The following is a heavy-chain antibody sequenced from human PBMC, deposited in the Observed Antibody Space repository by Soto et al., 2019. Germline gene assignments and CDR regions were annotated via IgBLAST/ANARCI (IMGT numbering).Heavy chain of an antibody. Sequence: EVQLVESGGGLVQPGGSLRLSCAASGFTFSSYWMSWVRQAPGKGLEWVANIKQDGSEKYYVDSVKGRFTISRDNAKSSLYLQMNSLRAEDTAVYYCASVAATMGYYHYYYMDVWGKGTTVTVSS. V-gene: IGHV3-7*01. J-gene: IGHJ6*03. D-gene: IGHD5-12*01. CDR3: ASVAATMGYYHYYYMDV. CDR2: IKQDGSEK. CDR1: GFTFSSYW.